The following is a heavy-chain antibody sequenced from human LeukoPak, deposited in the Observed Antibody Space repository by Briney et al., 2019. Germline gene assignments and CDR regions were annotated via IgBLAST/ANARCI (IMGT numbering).Heavy chain of an antibody. CDR2: ISYDGSNK. CDR1: GFTFSSYG. Sequence: PGGSLRLSCAASGFTFSSYGMPWVRQAPGKGLEWVAVISYDGSNKYYADSVKGRFTISRDNSKNTLYLQMNSLRAEDTAVYYCARIPPAYRGGQGENHDYGDYVDYWGQGTLVTVSS. D-gene: IGHD4-17*01. J-gene: IGHJ4*02. V-gene: IGHV3-30*03. CDR3: ARIPPAYRGGQGENHDYGDYVDY.